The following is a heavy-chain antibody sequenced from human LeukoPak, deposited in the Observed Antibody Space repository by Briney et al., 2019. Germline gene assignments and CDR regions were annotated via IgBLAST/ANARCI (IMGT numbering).Heavy chain of an antibody. CDR2: ISSHGGST. Sequence: PGGSLRLSCAASGFTFSSYAMHWVRRAPGKGLEYVSGISSHGGSTYYANSVKGRFTISRDNSKNMLYVQMGSLRAEDMAVYYCARGSAVAAGPFEYWGQGTLVTVSS. J-gene: IGHJ4*02. CDR3: ARGSAVAAGPFEY. D-gene: IGHD6-19*01. CDR1: GFTFSSYA. V-gene: IGHV3-64*01.